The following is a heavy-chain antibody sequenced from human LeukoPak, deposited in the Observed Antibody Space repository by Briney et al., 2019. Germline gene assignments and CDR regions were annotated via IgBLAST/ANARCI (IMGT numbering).Heavy chain of an antibody. V-gene: IGHV3-21*01. D-gene: IGHD4-23*01. CDR3: ARGNNYGGNSYYFDY. Sequence: AGGSLRLSCVGSEVSIPGYGMNWVRQAPGKGLQWVSSISCSGSHIFYADSVKGRFTISRDNAKNSLYLQMNSLRAEDTAVYYCARGNNYGGNSYYFDYWGQGTLVPVSS. J-gene: IGHJ4*02. CDR2: ISCSGSHI. CDR1: EVSIPGYG.